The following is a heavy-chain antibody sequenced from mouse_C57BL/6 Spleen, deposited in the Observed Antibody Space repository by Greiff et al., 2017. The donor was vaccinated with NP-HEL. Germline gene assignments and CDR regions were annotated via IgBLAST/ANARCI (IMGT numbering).Heavy chain of an antibody. CDR3: ARGEDYDWYFDV. CDR2: INPNSGTT. J-gene: IGHJ1*03. V-gene: IGHV1-39*01. Sequence: EVQLQQSGPELVKPGASVKISCKASGYSFTDYNMNWVKQSNGKSLEWIGVINPNSGTTSYNQKFKGKATLTVDQSSSTAYMQLNSLTSEDSAVYCCARGEDYDWYFDVWGTGTTVTVSS. CDR1: GYSFTDYN. D-gene: IGHD2-4*01.